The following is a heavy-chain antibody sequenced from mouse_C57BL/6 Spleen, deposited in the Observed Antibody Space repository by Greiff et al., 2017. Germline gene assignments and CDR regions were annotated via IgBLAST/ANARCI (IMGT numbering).Heavy chain of an antibody. CDR3: ARYGAY. D-gene: IGHD1-1*01. J-gene: IGHJ3*01. Sequence: VQLMESGAELMKPGASVKLSCKATGYTFTGYWIEWVKQRPGHGLEWIGEILPGSGSTNYNGKFKGKATFTADTSSNTAYMQLSSLTTEDSAIYYCARYGAYWGQGTLVTVAA. V-gene: IGHV1-9*01. CDR2: ILPGSGST. CDR1: GYTFTGYW.